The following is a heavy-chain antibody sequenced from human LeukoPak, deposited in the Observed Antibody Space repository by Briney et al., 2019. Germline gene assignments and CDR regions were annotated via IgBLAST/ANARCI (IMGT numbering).Heavy chain of an antibody. V-gene: IGHV3-74*01. J-gene: IGHJ1*01. CDR1: GFTFSTYW. CDR2: IKSDGST. Sequence: GGSLRLSCAASGFTFSTYWMHWVRQAPGKGLVWVSRIKSDGSTNYADSGKGRFTISRDNANNTLSLPMNSLRPEDTGVYYCARAPSEIGGYYPEYFRHWGQGTLVTVSS. D-gene: IGHD3-22*01. CDR3: ARAPSEIGGYYPEYFRH.